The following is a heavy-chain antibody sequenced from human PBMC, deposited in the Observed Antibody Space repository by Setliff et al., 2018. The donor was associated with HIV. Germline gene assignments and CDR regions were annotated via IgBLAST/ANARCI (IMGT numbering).Heavy chain of an antibody. D-gene: IGHD2-8*01. CDR3: ISLYLGY. Sequence: GVSLRLSCAASGFTFSSYAMSWVRQAPGEGLEWVGHMNSKTRGGAPDYAAPVKGRFTISRDDSKNTFYLQMDSLKTEDTAVYYCISLYLGYWGQGALVTVSS. V-gene: IGHV3-15*01. CDR2: MNSKTRGGAP. J-gene: IGHJ4*02. CDR1: GFTFSSYA.